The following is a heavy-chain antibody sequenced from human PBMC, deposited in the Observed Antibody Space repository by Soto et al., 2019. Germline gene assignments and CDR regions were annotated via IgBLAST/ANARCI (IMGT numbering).Heavy chain of an antibody. CDR1: GGSISSSSYY. V-gene: IGHV4-39*01. CDR2: IYYSGST. CDR3: ARTVVVAAFDY. Sequence: SETLSLTCTVSGGSISSSSYYWGWIRQPPGKGLEWIGSIYYSGSTYYNPSLKSRVTISVDTSKNQFSLKLSSVTAADTAVYYCARTVVVAAFDYWGQGTLVTVSS. J-gene: IGHJ4*02. D-gene: IGHD2-15*01.